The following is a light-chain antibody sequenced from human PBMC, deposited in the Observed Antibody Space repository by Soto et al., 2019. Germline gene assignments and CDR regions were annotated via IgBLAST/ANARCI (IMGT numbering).Light chain of an antibody. Sequence: EIVMTQSPATLSVSPGERATLSCRASQSVSSNLAWYQQKPGQAPRLLIYDASNRATGIPDRFSGSGSGTDFTLTISRLEPEDFAVYYCQQYGNSGVTFGPGTKVDIK. V-gene: IGKV3-20*01. CDR1: QSVSSN. J-gene: IGKJ3*01. CDR3: QQYGNSGVT. CDR2: DAS.